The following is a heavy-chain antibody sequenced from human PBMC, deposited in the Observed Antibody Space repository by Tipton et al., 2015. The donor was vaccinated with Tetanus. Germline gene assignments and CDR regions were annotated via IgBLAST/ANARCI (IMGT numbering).Heavy chain of an antibody. Sequence: TLSLTCTVSGGSISSDGAYWSWIRQHPGEGLEWIGYIANRGSTYYNPSLKSRVTISADTSQKQISLKVDSVTAADTAVCYCARDRGVRRGYYYYHGMDVRGQGTPVPVS. CDR1: GGSISSDGAY. J-gene: IGHJ6*02. V-gene: IGHV4-31*03. D-gene: IGHD3-10*01. CDR3: ARDRGVRRGYYYYHGMDV. CDR2: IANRGST.